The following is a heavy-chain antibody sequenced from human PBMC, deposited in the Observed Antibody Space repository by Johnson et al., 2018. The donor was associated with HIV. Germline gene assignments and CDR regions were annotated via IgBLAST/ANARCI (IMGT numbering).Heavy chain of an antibody. V-gene: IGHV3-15*01. CDR1: GFTFSSYW. D-gene: IGHD1-26*01. CDR3: TTDVPGGPYYNAFDI. J-gene: IGHJ3*02. Sequence: VQLVESGGGLVQPGWSLRLSCAASGFTFSSYWMHWVRQAPGKGLVWVCRIKSKTDGGTTDYAAPVKGRFTISRDDSKNTLYLQMNSLKTEDTALYYCTTDVPGGPYYNAFDIWGQGTMVTVSS. CDR2: IKSKTDGGTT.